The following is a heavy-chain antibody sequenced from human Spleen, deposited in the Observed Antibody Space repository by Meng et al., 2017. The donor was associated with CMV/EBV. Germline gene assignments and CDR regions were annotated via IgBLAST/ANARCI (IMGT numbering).Heavy chain of an antibody. CDR2: INPNSGGT. J-gene: IGHJ6*02. D-gene: IGHD2-2*02. CDR1: GYTFTGYY. CDR3: ARDRKYCSSTSCYMDYYYGMDV. Sequence: ASVKVSCKASGYTFTGYYMHWVRQAPGQGLEWMGWINPNSGGTNYAQKFQGRVTMTRDTSTSTVYMELSSLRSEDTAVYYCARDRKYCSSTSCYMDYYYGMDVWGQGTTVTVSS. V-gene: IGHV1-2*02.